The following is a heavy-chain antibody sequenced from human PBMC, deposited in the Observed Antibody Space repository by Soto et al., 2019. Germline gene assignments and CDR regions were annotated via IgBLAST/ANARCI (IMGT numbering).Heavy chain of an antibody. CDR3: ARNGGYSGYDGFDY. CDR1: GFTFSSYA. D-gene: IGHD5-12*01. CDR2: ISGSGGST. J-gene: IGHJ4*02. V-gene: IGHV3-23*01. Sequence: GGPLRLSSAASGFTFSSYAMSGVREAPGKGLEWVSAISGSGGSTYYADSVKGRFTISRDNSKNTLYLQMNSLRAEDTAVYYCARNGGYSGYDGFDYWGQGTLATVSS.